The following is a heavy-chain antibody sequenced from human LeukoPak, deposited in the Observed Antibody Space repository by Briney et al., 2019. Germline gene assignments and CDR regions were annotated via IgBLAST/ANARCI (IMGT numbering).Heavy chain of an antibody. Sequence: SVKVSCKASGGTFSSYAISWVRQAPGHGLDWMGRIIPLLGIVNYAQKFQGKVTITADKSTNTAYMELSSLRSEDTAMYYCASDRTIAAAVDPFDIWGQGTMVTVSS. CDR1: GGTFSSYA. CDR3: ASDRTIAAAVDPFDI. V-gene: IGHV1-69*04. D-gene: IGHD6-13*01. J-gene: IGHJ3*02. CDR2: IIPLLGIV.